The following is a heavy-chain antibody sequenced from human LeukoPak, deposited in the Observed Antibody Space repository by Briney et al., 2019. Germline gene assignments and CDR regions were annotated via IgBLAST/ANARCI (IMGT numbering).Heavy chain of an antibody. Sequence: GGSLRLSCAASGFTFSSYWMHWVRQAPGKGLVWVSRINSDGSSTSYADSVKGRFTISRDNAKNSLYLHMNSLRAEDTAVYYCAPTPSSAHPGSWGQGTLVTVSS. D-gene: IGHD3-22*01. CDR2: INSDGSST. V-gene: IGHV3-74*01. J-gene: IGHJ5*02. CDR3: APTPSSAHPGS. CDR1: GFTFSSYW.